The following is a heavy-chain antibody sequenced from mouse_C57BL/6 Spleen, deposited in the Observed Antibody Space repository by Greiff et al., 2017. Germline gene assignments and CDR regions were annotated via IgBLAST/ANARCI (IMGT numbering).Heavy chain of an antibody. CDR2: IYPGDGDT. V-gene: IGHV1-82*01. Sequence: VQLQQSGPELAKPGASVKISCKASGYAFSSSWMNWVKQRPGKGLEWIGRIYPGDGDTNYNGKFKGKATLTADKSSSTAYMQLSSLTTEDSAVYFGEREIYDGYYHYYAMDYWGQGTSVTVSS. CDR3: EREIYDGYYHYYAMDY. CDR1: GYAFSSSW. D-gene: IGHD2-3*01. J-gene: IGHJ4*01.